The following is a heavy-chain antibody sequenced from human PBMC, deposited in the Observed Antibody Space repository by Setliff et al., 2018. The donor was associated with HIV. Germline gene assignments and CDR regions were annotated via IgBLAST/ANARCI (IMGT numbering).Heavy chain of an antibody. D-gene: IGHD2-2*01. CDR2: ITSSSTYI. CDR1: GFIFSSYN. Sequence: GGSLRLSCAASGFIFSSYNMNWVRQAPGKGLEWVSSITSSSTYIYYADSVKGRFTISRDNAKNSLYLQMNSLRAEDTAMYYCARRAYCSSTTCFDNWGQGTLVTVSS. J-gene: IGHJ4*02. CDR3: ARRAYCSSTTCFDN. V-gene: IGHV3-21*01.